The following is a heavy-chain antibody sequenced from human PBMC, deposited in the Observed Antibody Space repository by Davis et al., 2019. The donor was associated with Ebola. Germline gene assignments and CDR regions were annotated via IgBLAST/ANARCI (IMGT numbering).Heavy chain of an antibody. V-gene: IGHV1-69*13. Sequence: AASVKVSCKASGYTFTSYDISWVRQAPGQGLEWMGGIIPIFGTANYAQKFQGRVTITADESTSTAYMELSSLRSEDTAVYYCATETLDYYDSSGYYYFHYWGQGTLVTVSS. CDR2: IIPIFGTA. J-gene: IGHJ4*02. CDR3: ATETLDYYDSSGYYYFHY. D-gene: IGHD3-22*01. CDR1: GYTFTSYD.